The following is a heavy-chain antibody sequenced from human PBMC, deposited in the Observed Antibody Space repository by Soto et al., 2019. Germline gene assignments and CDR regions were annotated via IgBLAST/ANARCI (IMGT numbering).Heavy chain of an antibody. CDR3: ARGGERWLHRKPYHFDY. Sequence: ASVKVSCKASGGTFSSYAISGVRQAPGQGLEWMGGIIPIFGTANYAQKFQGRVTITADESTSTAYMELSSLRSEDTAVYYCARGGERWLHRKPYHFDYWGQGTLVTVSS. J-gene: IGHJ4*02. V-gene: IGHV1-69*13. D-gene: IGHD5-12*01. CDR2: IIPIFGTA. CDR1: GGTFSSYA.